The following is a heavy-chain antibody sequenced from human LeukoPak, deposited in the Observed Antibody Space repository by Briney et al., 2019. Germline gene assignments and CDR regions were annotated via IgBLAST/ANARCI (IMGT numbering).Heavy chain of an antibody. D-gene: IGHD5-12*01. CDR1: GFTFSSYA. CDR3: ARDNSGCDLMPFDY. J-gene: IGHJ4*02. CDR2: ISYDGSNK. Sequence: AGGSLRLSCAASGFTFSSYAMHWVRQAPGKGLEWVAVISYDGSNKYYADSVKGRFTISRDNSKNTLYLQMNSLRAEDTAVYYCARDNSGCDLMPFDYWGQGTLVTVSS. V-gene: IGHV3-30*04.